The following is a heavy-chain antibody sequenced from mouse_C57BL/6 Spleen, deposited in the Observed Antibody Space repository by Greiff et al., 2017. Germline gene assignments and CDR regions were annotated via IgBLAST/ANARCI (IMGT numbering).Heavy chain of an antibody. Sequence: VKVVESGAELVKPGASVKISCKASGYAFSSYWMNWVKQRPGKGLEWIGQIYPGDGDTNYNGKFKGKATLTADKSSSTAYMQLSSLTSEDSAVYFCARGDVGVFDYWGQGTTLTVSS. CDR1: GYAFSSYW. V-gene: IGHV1-80*01. D-gene: IGHD3-1*01. CDR2: IYPGDGDT. J-gene: IGHJ2*01. CDR3: ARGDVGVFDY.